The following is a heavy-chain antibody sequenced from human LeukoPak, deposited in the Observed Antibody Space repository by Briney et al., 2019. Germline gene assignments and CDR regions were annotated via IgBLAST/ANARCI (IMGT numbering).Heavy chain of an antibody. J-gene: IGHJ4*02. CDR2: MNPNSGNT. V-gene: IGHV1-8*01. CDR1: GYTFTSYD. CDR3: ARDLWYNSELVDY. D-gene: IGHD1-20*01. Sequence: GASVKVSCKASGYTFTSYDINWVRQATGQGLEWMGWMNPNSGNTGYAQKLQGRVTMTTDTSTSTAYMELRSLRSDDTAVYYCARDLWYNSELVDYWGQGTLVTVSS.